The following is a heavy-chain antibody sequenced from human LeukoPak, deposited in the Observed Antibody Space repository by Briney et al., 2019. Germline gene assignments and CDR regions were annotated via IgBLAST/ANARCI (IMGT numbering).Heavy chain of an antibody. CDR3: TKDSTSFLGVGARNWFDP. CDR1: RVTFVAYA. J-gene: IGHJ5*02. Sequence: RRSLRLSSAAPRVTFVAYAMHWVRPGLGEGLERGSRISGNGGNIVSTDSLKGRLTISRDNAKISLYVQMNSLRAEDTALYYCTKDSTSFLGVGARNWFDPWGQGTLVTVAS. V-gene: IGHV3-9*01. D-gene: IGHD3-3*01. CDR2: ISGNGGNI.